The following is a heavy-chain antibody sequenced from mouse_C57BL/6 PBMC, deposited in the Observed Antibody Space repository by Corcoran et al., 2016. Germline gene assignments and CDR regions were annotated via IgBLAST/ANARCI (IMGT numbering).Heavy chain of an antibody. Sequence: QVQLQQSGAELARPGASVKLSCKASGYTFTSYGISWVKQRTGQGLEWIGEIYPRSGNTYYNEKFKGKATLTADKSSSTAYMELRSLTSEDSAVYFCVTPIPYYGSSYGYFDYWGQGTTLTVSS. D-gene: IGHD1-1*01. CDR1: GYTFTSYG. CDR2: IYPRSGNT. J-gene: IGHJ2*01. V-gene: IGHV1-81*01. CDR3: VTPIPYYGSSYGYFDY.